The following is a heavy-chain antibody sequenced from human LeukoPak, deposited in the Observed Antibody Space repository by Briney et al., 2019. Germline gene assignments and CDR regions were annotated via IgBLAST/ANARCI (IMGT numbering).Heavy chain of an antibody. J-gene: IGHJ6*02. CDR1: GFTFSTYD. CDR2: IKSKTDGGTT. Sequence: GGSLRLSCAASGFTFSTYDMSWVRQAPGKGLEWVGRIKSKTDGGTTDYAAPVKGRFTISRDDSKNTLYLQMNSLKTEDTAVYYCTTEGVVVPAATYTRYYYYYGMDVWGQGTPVTVSS. V-gene: IGHV3-15*01. CDR3: TTEGVVVPAATYTRYYYYYGMDV. D-gene: IGHD2-2*01.